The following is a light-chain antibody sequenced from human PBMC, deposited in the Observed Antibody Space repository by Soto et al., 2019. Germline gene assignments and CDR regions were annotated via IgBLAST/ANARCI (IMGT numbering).Light chain of an antibody. CDR3: QQYGSSSWT. J-gene: IGKJ1*01. Sequence: EIVLTQSPGTLSLSPGERATLSCRASQSISSSYLAWYQQKPGQAPSLLIYGASSRATGIPDRFSGSGSGTDFTLTISTLEPEDFAVYYCQQYGSSSWTFGQGTKVEIK. V-gene: IGKV3-20*01. CDR1: QSISSSY. CDR2: GAS.